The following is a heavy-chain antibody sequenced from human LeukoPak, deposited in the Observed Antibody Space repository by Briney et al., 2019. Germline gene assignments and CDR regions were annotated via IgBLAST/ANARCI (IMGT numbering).Heavy chain of an antibody. CDR1: GGSFSGYY. Sequence: PSETLSLTCAVYGGSFSGYYWSWIRQPPGKGLEWIGEINHSGSTNYNPSLKSRVTISVDTSKNQFSLKLSSVTAADTAVYYCATRRGVAVAGIRYWGQGTLVTVSS. CDR2: INHSGST. J-gene: IGHJ4*02. CDR3: ATRRGVAVAGIRY. V-gene: IGHV4-34*01. D-gene: IGHD6-19*01.